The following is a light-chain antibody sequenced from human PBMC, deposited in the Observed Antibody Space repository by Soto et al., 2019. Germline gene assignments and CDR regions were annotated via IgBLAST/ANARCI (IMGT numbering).Light chain of an antibody. CDR2: EVS. CDR1: SGDIGGYNY. V-gene: IGLV2-14*01. J-gene: IGLJ2*01. Sequence: QSVLTQPASVSGSPGQSITISCTGTSGDIGGYNYVSWYQQHPGEAPKLLISEVSNRPSGVSNRFSGSKSGNTASLTISGLQAEDEADYYGSSYTSSNTPRVVFGGGTKLTVL. CDR3: SSYTSSNTPRVV.